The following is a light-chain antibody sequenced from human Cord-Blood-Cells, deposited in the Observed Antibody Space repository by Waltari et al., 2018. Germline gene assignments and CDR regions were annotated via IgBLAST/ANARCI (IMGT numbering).Light chain of an antibody. CDR3: QQYNSYSYT. Sequence: IQMTQSPSTLSASVGDRVTITCRASQSISSWLAWYQQKPGKAPKLLIYKASSLESGVPSRFSGSGSGTEFTLTISSLKPDDFATYYCQQYNSYSYTFGQGTKLEIK. V-gene: IGKV1-5*03. CDR1: QSISSW. CDR2: KAS. J-gene: IGKJ2*01.